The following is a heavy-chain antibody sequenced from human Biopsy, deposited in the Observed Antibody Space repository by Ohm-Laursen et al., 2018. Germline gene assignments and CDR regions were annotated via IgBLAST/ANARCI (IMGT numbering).Heavy chain of an antibody. V-gene: IGHV3-7*01. Sequence: SLRLSCAASGFIFSQYWMTWVRQSPGKGLEWVANINKDGSVTNYLDSVKGRFAVSRDNAKNSAYLQMNSLRTEDTAIYYCARDSGGGDSINGWYDALDLWGRGTTVTVSS. D-gene: IGHD2-8*01. J-gene: IGHJ3*01. CDR1: GFIFSQYW. CDR2: INKDGSVT. CDR3: ARDSGGGDSINGWYDALDL.